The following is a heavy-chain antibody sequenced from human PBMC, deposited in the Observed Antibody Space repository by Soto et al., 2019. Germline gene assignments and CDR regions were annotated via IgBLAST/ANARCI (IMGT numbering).Heavy chain of an antibody. CDR2: INPSGDAT. D-gene: IGHD3-22*01. V-gene: IGHV1-46*01. J-gene: IGHJ4*02. CDR1: GYILTSNY. Sequence: QVQLVQSGAEVKEPGASVKVSCKASGYILTSNYLHWVRQAPGQGLEWMGIINPSGDATTYAQKYQGRVSMSKDTSTNTAYMELSGLTSDDTAVYYCARGLNSDGYYSLWGQGTLVTVSS. CDR3: ARGLNSDGYYSL.